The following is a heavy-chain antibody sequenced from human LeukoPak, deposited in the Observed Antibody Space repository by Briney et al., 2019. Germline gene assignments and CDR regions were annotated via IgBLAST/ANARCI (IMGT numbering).Heavy chain of an antibody. CDR2: IYTSGST. CDR3: AREGTYCSRTSCYDSFLDY. J-gene: IGHJ4*02. D-gene: IGHD2-2*01. CDR1: GDSIRSYY. V-gene: IGHV4-4*07. Sequence: SETLSLTCSVSGDSIRSYYWSWIRQPAGKGLEWIGRIYTSGSTNYNPSLKTRVTMSVDTSKNQFSLRLSSVTAADTAVYYCAREGTYCSRTSCYDSFLDYWGQGTQVTVSS.